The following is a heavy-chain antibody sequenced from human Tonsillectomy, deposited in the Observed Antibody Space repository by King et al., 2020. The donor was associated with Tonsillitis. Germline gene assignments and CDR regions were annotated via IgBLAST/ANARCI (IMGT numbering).Heavy chain of an antibody. D-gene: IGHD1-26*01. CDR1: GFTFNSHW. Sequence: VQLVESGGGLVQPGGSLRLSCTASGFTFNSHWMSWVRQAPGKGLEYVANINPDGSEENYVDSVKGRFTISRDNAKNSLYLQMHSLRDEDTAVYYCAGDGRLLFYWGQGTLVTVSS. CDR2: INPDGSEE. J-gene: IGHJ4*02. CDR3: AGDGRLLFY. V-gene: IGHV3-7*01.